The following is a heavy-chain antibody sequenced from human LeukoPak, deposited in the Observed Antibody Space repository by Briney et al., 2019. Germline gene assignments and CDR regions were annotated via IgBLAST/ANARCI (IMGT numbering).Heavy chain of an antibody. Sequence: GGSLRLSCAASGFTFGSYGMHWVRQAPGKGLEWVAFIRYDGSNKYYADSVKGRFTISRDNSKNTLYLQMNSLRAEDTAVYYCAKGDYDYVWGSYRLFDYWGQGTLVTVSS. V-gene: IGHV3-30*02. D-gene: IGHD3-16*02. CDR1: GFTFGSYG. CDR2: IRYDGSNK. J-gene: IGHJ4*02. CDR3: AKGDYDYVWGSYRLFDY.